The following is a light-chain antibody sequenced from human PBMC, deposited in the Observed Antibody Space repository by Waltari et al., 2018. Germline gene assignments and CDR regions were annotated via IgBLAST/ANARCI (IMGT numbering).Light chain of an antibody. CDR3: SSYTGSSTLV. CDR2: DVS. V-gene: IGLV2-14*03. CDR1: SSDVGGYNY. J-gene: IGLJ2*01. Sequence: QSALTQPASVSGSPGQSITISCTGSSSDVGGYNYVSWYQKHPGKAPKLMIYDVSHGPSGGSNRFSGSKSGNTASLTISGLQAEDEADYYCSSYTGSSTLVFGGGTKLTVL.